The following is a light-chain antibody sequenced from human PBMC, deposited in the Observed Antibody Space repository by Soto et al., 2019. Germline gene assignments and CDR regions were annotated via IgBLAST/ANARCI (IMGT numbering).Light chain of an antibody. V-gene: IGKV3-20*01. J-gene: IGKJ5*01. CDR3: QQYGSSPIT. Sequence: EIVMRQSPATLSVSPGQRATLSCRASQSVRTTVAWYHQRPGQAPRLLIYGASTRATGVPDRFSGGGSGTDFTLTISRLEPEDFAAYYCQQYGSSPITFGQGTRLEIK. CDR1: QSVRTT. CDR2: GAS.